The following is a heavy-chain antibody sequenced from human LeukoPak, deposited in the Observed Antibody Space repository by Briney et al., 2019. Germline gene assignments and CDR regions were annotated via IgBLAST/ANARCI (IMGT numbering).Heavy chain of an antibody. D-gene: IGHD1-26*01. Sequence: SVKVSCKASGGTFSSYAISWVRQAPGQGLEWMGGIIPIFGTANYAQKFQGRVTITTDESTSTAYMELSSLRSEDTAVYYCARDRTVGALRGGAFDIWGRGTMVTVSS. CDR3: ARDRTVGALRGGAFDI. CDR1: GGTFSSYA. J-gene: IGHJ3*02. V-gene: IGHV1-69*05. CDR2: IIPIFGTA.